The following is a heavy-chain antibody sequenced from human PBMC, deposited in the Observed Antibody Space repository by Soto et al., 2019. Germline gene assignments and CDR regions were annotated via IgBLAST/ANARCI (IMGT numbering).Heavy chain of an antibody. CDR2: IFYGGGSGVA. D-gene: IGHD4-17*01. CDR1: GGSFSSSNYY. CDR3: ARRGGGDSLFDS. Sequence: QLHLQESGPGLVEPSETLSLTCTVSGGSFSSSNYYWGWIRQPPGKGLEWIGNIFYGGGSGVAYYRPSLRSRVTISVDTSKYQFSLSMRALTAADTAVYFCARRGGGDSLFDSWGQGKLVTVSS. V-gene: IGHV4-39*01. J-gene: IGHJ4*02.